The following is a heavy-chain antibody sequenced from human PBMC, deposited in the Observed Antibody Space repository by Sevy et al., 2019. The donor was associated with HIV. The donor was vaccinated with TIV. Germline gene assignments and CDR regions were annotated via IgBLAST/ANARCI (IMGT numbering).Heavy chain of an antibody. J-gene: IGHJ6*02. CDR2: IRYDGSNK. CDR3: AKGLPLQWLVHGMDV. Sequence: SLRLSCAASGFTFSSYGMHWVRQAPGKGLEWVAFIRYDGSNKYYADSVKGRFTISRDNSKNTLYLQMNSLRAEDTAVYYCAKGLPLQWLVHGMDVWGQGTTVTVSS. CDR1: GFTFSSYG. V-gene: IGHV3-30*02. D-gene: IGHD6-19*01.